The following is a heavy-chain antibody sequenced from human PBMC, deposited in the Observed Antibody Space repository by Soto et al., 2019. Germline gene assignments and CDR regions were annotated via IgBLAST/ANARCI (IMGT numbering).Heavy chain of an antibody. Sequence: ASVKVSCKASGYSFTTYVITWVRQAPGQGLEWMGWISPNIGNTNYAQKLQGRVTMTTEISTSTEYMELRSLRSDDTAVYYCARRPPFSYGDFVTYYFDYWGQGTLVTVSS. CDR1: GYSFTTYV. J-gene: IGHJ4*02. D-gene: IGHD4-17*01. V-gene: IGHV1-18*01. CDR2: ISPNIGNT. CDR3: ARRPPFSYGDFVTYYFDY.